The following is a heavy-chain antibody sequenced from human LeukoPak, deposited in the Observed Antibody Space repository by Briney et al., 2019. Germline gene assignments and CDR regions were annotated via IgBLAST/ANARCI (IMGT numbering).Heavy chain of an antibody. Sequence: PGGSLRLSCAASGFTFSSYAMHWVRQAPGKGLDYVSAISSSGGSTYYANSVKGRFTISRDNSKNTLYLQMGGLRTEDMAVYYCARNYYAPDYYYMDVWGKGTTVTISS. V-gene: IGHV3-64*01. CDR3: ARNYYAPDYYYMDV. CDR1: GFTFSSYA. CDR2: ISSSGGST. D-gene: IGHD1-26*01. J-gene: IGHJ6*03.